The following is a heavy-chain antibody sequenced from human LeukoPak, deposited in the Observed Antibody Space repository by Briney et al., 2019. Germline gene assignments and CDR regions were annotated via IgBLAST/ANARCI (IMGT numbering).Heavy chain of an antibody. CDR2: INHSGST. CDR1: GGSFSDYY. Sequence: SETLSLTCAVYGGSFSDYYWSWIRQPPGKGLEWIGEINHSGSTNYNPSLKSRVTISVDTSKNQFSLKLSSVTAADTAVYYCASFRSSGLPWSQGTLVTVSS. D-gene: IGHD6-19*01. CDR3: ASFRSSGLP. V-gene: IGHV4-34*01. J-gene: IGHJ5*02.